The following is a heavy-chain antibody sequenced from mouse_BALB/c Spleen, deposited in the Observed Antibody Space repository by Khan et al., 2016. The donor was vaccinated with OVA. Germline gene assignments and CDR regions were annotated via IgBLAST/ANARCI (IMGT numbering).Heavy chain of an antibody. CDR2: IIYTGYT. V-gene: IGHV3-8*02. J-gene: IGHJ3*01. CDR3: ARSTYRYAFVY. CDR1: GDSITTGY. D-gene: IGHD2-14*01. Sequence: EVQLQESGPSLVKPSQTLSLTCSVTGDSITTGYWNWIRKFPGNKLKYMGYIIYTGYTYYNPSLKSRISITRHTSNNQYYLQLNSVTDEDTATYYCARSTYRYAFVYWGQGTLVTVSA.